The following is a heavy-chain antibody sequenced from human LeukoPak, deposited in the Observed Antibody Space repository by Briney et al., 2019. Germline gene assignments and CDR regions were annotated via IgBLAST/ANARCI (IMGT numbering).Heavy chain of an antibody. CDR3: IVFGDSNH. CDR2: IHSSGGT. V-gene: IGHV3-23*01. CDR1: GFNFRNYA. J-gene: IGHJ5*02. Sequence: GGSLRLSCAASGFNFRNYAMTWVRQAPGKGLEWVSAIHSSGGTYYADSVKGRFTISRDTSKNTLYLQINSLRVEDTAVYYCIVFGDSNHWGQGTLVTVSS. D-gene: IGHD4-17*01.